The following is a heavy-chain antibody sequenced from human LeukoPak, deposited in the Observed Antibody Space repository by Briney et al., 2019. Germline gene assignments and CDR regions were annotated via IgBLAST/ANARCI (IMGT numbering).Heavy chain of an antibody. J-gene: IGHJ6*02. CDR1: GFIFSNYA. V-gene: IGHV3-30*03. CDR2: ISNDGASE. Sequence: PGRSLRLSCAPSGFIFSNYAMHWVRQAPAKGLEWLALISNDGASEYYAESVKGRFTISSDNSKNTLHLQMDSLRPEDTAIYYCARSNVAGSVSYLYGMDVWSQGTTVTVSS. CDR3: ARSNVAGSVSYLYGMDV. D-gene: IGHD6-19*01.